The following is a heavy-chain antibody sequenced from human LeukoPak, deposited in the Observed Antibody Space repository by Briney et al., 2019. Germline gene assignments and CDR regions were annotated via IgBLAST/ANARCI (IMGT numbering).Heavy chain of an antibody. CDR1: GFTFSSYS. D-gene: IGHD3-10*01. CDR3: ARDVSSGSPNYYYYYGMDV. V-gene: IGHV3-21*01. CDR2: ISSSSSYI. Sequence: PGGSLRLSCAASGFTFSSYSMNWVRQAPGKGLEWVSSISSSSSYIYYADSVKGRFTISRDNAKNSLYLQMNSLRAEDTAVYYCARDVSSGSPNYYYYYGMDVWGQGTTITVSS. J-gene: IGHJ6*02.